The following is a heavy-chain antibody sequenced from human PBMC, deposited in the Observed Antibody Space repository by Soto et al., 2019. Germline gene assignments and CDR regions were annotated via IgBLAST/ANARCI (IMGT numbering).Heavy chain of an antibody. D-gene: IGHD3-10*01. CDR2: IYYSGAT. CDR1: GDPITSGGFF. V-gene: IGHV4-31*03. CDR3: ARDLRGRRSGRFDP. J-gene: IGHJ5*02. Sequence: QVQLQESGPGLVKPSQTLSLTCTLSGDPITSGGFFWTWIRQHPAKGLEWIGYIYYSGATYYNPSIRSRAIISVDTSKNQFSLNLSSVTAAETAMYYCARDLRGRRSGRFDPWGQGTLVTVSS.